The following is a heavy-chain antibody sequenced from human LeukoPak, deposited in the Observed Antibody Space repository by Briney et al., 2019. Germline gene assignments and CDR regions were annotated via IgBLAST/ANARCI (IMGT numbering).Heavy chain of an antibody. CDR3: ARSPTVVTDYFDY. J-gene: IGHJ4*02. CDR1: GFTFSSYS. V-gene: IGHV3-21*04. D-gene: IGHD4-23*01. Sequence: GGSLRLSCAASGFTFSSYSMNWVRQAPGKGLEWVSSISSSSSYIYYADSVKGRFTISRDNAKNSLYLQMNSLRAEDTALYYCARSPTVVTDYFDYWGQGTLVTVSS. CDR2: ISSSSSYI.